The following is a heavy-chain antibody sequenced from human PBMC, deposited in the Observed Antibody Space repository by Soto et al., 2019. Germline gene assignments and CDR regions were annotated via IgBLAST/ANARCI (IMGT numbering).Heavy chain of an antibody. CDR2: INAGNGNT. V-gene: IGHV1-3*01. CDR1: GYTFTSYA. D-gene: IGHD6-13*01. CDR3: ARESSGSSWFWFDP. Sequence: GASVKVSCKASGYTFTSYAMHWVRQAPGQRLEWMGWINAGNGNTKYAQKLQGRVTMTTDTSTSTAYMELRSLRSDDTAVYYCARESSGSSWFWFDPWGQGTLVTVSS. J-gene: IGHJ5*02.